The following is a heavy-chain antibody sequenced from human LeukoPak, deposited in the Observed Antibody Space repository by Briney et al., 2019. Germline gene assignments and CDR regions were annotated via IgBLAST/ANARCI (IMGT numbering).Heavy chain of an antibody. CDR2: IYSGGST. CDR1: GFTVRSNY. CDR3: AREYYYGSGSYTPFDY. Sequence: PGGSLRLSCAASGFTVRSNYMTWVRQAPGKGLEWVSVIYSGGSTYYADSVKGRFTISRDNSKNTLYLQMNSLRAEDTAVYYCAREYYYGSGSYTPFDYWGQGTLVTVSS. V-gene: IGHV3-66*01. D-gene: IGHD3-10*01. J-gene: IGHJ4*02.